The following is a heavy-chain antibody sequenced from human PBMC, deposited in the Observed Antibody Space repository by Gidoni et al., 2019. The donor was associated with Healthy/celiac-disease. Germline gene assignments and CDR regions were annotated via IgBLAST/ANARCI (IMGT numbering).Heavy chain of an antibody. CDR2: IKQDGSEK. D-gene: IGHD5-12*01. CDR1: GFTFSSYW. J-gene: IGHJ4*02. V-gene: IGHV3-7*01. Sequence: EVQLVESGGGLVQPGGSLRLSCAASGFTFSSYWMSWVRQAPGKGLEWVANIKQDGSEKYYVDSVKGRFTISRDNAKNSLYLQMNSLRAEDTAVYYCASLGVQRWLQPSDYWGQGTLVTVSS. CDR3: ASLGVQRWLQPSDY.